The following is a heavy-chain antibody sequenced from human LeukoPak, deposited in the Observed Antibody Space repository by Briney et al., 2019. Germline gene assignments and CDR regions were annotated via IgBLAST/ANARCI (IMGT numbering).Heavy chain of an antibody. CDR2: ISGSGNII. CDR1: GFTFSSYS. CDR3: AREDSDYSNYDF. J-gene: IGHJ4*02. D-gene: IGHD4-11*01. Sequence: GGSLRLSCAASGFTFSSYSMNWVRQAPGKGLEWVSYISGSGNIIYYADSVKGRFTVSRDNAKNSLYLQMNDLRAEDTAVYYCAREDSDYSNYDFWGQGTLVTVSS. V-gene: IGHV3-48*04.